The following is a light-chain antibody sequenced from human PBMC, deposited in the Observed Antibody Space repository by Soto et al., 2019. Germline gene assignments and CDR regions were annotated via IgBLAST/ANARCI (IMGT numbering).Light chain of an antibody. V-gene: IGKV1-5*01. CDR2: DAS. Sequence: DIQMTQSPSTVSSSVGDRFTITFRASQSISSWLAWYQQKPGKAPKLLIFDASSLEGGVPSRFSGSGSGTEFTLTISSLQPDDFATYYCQQYNSYSRTFGQGTKVDIK. CDR3: QQYNSYSRT. CDR1: QSISSW. J-gene: IGKJ1*01.